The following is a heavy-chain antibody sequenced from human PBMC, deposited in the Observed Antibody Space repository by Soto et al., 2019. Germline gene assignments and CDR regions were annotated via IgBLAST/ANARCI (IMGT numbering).Heavy chain of an antibody. D-gene: IGHD2-2*01. CDR1: GFTFDDYA. CDR2: ISGDGGST. Sequence: GGSLRLSCAASGFTFDDYAMHWVRQAPGKGLEWVSLISGDGGSTYYADSVKGRFTISRDNSKNSLYLQMNRLRTEDTDLYYCEKGGDCSSTSCYYYYYYGMDVWGQGTTVTVSS. J-gene: IGHJ6*02. V-gene: IGHV3-43*02. CDR3: EKGGDCSSTSCYYYYYYGMDV.